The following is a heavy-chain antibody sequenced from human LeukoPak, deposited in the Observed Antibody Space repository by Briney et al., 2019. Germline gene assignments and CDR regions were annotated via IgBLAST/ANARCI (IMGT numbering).Heavy chain of an antibody. J-gene: IGHJ2*01. CDR1: GFTFSSYG. CDR2: ISCDGSNK. CDR3: ATSRDFDL. Sequence: GGSLRLSCAASGFTFSSYGMHWVRQAPGKGLEWVAVISCDGSNKYYADSVKGRFTIFRDNYKHTLYLKMHSLRDDDTAVYYCATSRDFDLWGRGTLVTVSS. V-gene: IGHV3-30*03.